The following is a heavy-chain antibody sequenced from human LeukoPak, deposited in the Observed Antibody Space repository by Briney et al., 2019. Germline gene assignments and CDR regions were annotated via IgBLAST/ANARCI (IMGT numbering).Heavy chain of an antibody. CDR3: AGVPNVREGEWFDP. CDR1: GLTLSRYG. D-gene: IGHD3-16*01. Sequence: QSGRSLRLSCAASGLTLSRYGMHWVRQAPGKGLEWVAVISYDGSTKNYADSVKDRFTISRDNSGNTLYLQMSSLRAEDTAVYYCAGVPNVREGEWFDPWGQGTLVTVSS. CDR2: ISYDGSTK. J-gene: IGHJ5*02. V-gene: IGHV3-30*03.